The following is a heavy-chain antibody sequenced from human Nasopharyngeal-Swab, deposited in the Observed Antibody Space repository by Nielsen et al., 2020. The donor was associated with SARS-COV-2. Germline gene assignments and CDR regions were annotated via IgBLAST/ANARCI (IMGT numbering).Heavy chain of an antibody. CDR1: GFTFSSHR. CDR2: IKQDGSEK. D-gene: IGHD2-21*01. V-gene: IGHV3-7*01. Sequence: GGSLRLSCAASGFTFSSHRMSWVRQAPGKGLEWVANIKQDGSEKYYVDSVKGRFTISRDNAKNSLYLQMNSLRAEDTAVYYCARDLPTYSDWFDPWGQGTLVTVSS. J-gene: IGHJ5*02. CDR3: ARDLPTYSDWFDP.